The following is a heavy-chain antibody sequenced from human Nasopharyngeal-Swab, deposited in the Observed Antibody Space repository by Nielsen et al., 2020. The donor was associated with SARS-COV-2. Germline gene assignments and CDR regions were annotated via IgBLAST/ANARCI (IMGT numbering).Heavy chain of an antibody. CDR3: ARVYYGCLES. CDR1: GFTFSSYG. CDR2: ISYDGSNK. D-gene: IGHD3-10*01. Sequence: GGSLRLSCAASGFTFSSYGMHWVRQAPGKGLEWVAVISYDGSNKYYADSVKGRFTISRDNSKNTLYLQMNSLRAEDTAVYYCARVYYGCLESWGQGTLVTVSS. J-gene: IGHJ4*02. V-gene: IGHV3-30*03.